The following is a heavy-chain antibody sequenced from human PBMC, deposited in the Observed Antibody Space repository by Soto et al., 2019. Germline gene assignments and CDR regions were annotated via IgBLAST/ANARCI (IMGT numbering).Heavy chain of an antibody. CDR1: GYTFTSYG. CDR3: ASGFFDSSGYLHYYNGMDV. J-gene: IGHJ6*02. V-gene: IGHV1-18*01. Sequence: GASVKVSCKASGYTFTSYGISWVRQAPGQGLEWMGWISAYNGNTNYAQKLQGRVTMTTDTSTSTAYMELRSLRSDDTAVYYCASGFFDSSGYLHYYNGMDVWGLGTTVTVSS. D-gene: IGHD3-22*01. CDR2: ISAYNGNT.